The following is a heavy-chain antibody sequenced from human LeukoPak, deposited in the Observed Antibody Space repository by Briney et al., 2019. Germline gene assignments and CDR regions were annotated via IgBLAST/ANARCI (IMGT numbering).Heavy chain of an antibody. J-gene: IGHJ5*02. CDR1: GGSFSGYY. Sequence: SETLSLTCAVYGGSFSGYYWSWIRQSPGKGLEWIGEINHSGSTNYNPSLKSRVTISVDTSKNQFSLKLSSVTAADTAVYYCARGTPGYCSSTSCPGGWFDPWGQGTLVTVSS. CDR3: ARGTPGYCSSTSCPGGWFDP. CDR2: INHSGST. V-gene: IGHV4-34*01. D-gene: IGHD2-2*03.